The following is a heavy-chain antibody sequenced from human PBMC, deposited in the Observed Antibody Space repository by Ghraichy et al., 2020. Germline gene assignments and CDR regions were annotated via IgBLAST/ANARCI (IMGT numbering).Heavy chain of an antibody. Sequence: GGSLRLSCAASGFTFSSYSMNWVRQAPGKGLEWVSSISSSSSYIYYADSVKGRFTISRDNAKNSLYLQMNSLRAEDTAVYYCARAGITMVRGAINPRHYYYMDVWGKGTTVTVSS. CDR2: ISSSSSYI. J-gene: IGHJ6*03. D-gene: IGHD3-10*01. CDR1: GFTFSSYS. V-gene: IGHV3-21*01. CDR3: ARAGITMVRGAINPRHYYYMDV.